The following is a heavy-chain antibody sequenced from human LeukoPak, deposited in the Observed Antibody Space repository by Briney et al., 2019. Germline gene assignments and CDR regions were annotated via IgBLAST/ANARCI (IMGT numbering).Heavy chain of an antibody. D-gene: IGHD6-19*01. J-gene: IGHJ3*02. CDR1: GGSISSGGYY. CDR3: ARDSQYSSGWYGGLYAFDI. Sequence: TLSLTCTVSGGSISSGGYYWSWIRQHPGKGPEWIVYIYYSGSTYYNPSLKSRVTISVDTSKNQFSLKLSSVTAADTAVYYCARDSQYSSGWYGGLYAFDIWGQGTMVTVSS. CDR2: IYYSGST. V-gene: IGHV4-31*03.